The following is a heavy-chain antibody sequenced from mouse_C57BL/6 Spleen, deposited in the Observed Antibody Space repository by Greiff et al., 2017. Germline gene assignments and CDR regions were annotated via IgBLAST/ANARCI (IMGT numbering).Heavy chain of an antibody. CDR2: IYPGAGDT. J-gene: IGHJ2*01. Sequence: QVQLKQSGAELVKPGASVKISCKASGYAFSSYWMNWVKQRPGKGLEWIGQIYPGAGDTTYNGKFKGKATLTADKSSSTAYMQLSGLTSEDSAVXFGARKGAAQATDYWGQGTTLTVSS. CDR1: GYAFSSYW. CDR3: ARKGAAQATDY. D-gene: IGHD3-2*02. V-gene: IGHV1-80*01.